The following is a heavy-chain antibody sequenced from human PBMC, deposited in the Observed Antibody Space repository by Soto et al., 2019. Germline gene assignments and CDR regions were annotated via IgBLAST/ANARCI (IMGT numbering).Heavy chain of an antibody. D-gene: IGHD2-2*02. Sequence: LSPTRADEVWSSSGYYCSWIRQPPGNGLEWNGEINPSGSTNYNPSPKTRVTISVDTSRNQYTLKLRYVTAADTAVYYCASRRWALFSSITSCYKVAFDPWGQGTLVTVSS. V-gene: IGHV4-34*01. CDR3: ASRRWALFSSITSCYKVAFDP. CDR1: VWSSSGYY. J-gene: IGHJ5*02. CDR2: INPSGST.